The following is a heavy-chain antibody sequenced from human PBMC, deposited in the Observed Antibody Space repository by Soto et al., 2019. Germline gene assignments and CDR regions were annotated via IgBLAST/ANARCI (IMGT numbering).Heavy chain of an antibody. J-gene: IGHJ4*02. CDR2: IWHDGSQK. CDR3: AKDGDRTYCSDGNCAFFDS. V-gene: IGHV3-33*06. Sequence: QVHLVESGGGVVQPGGSLRLSCAASGFTFNKYGIHWVRQAPGKGLEWVAVIWHDGSQKYYADSLKDRLTISRDNSKRVVYLQLKSLRVEDTATYYCAKDGDRTYCSDGNCAFFDSWGQGALVTVSP. D-gene: IGHD2-15*01. CDR1: GFTFNKYG.